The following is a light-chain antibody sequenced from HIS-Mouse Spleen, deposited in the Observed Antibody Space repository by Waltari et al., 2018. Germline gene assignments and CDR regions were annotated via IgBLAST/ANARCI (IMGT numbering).Light chain of an antibody. J-gene: IGLJ2*01. V-gene: IGLV3-19*01. CDR2: GKN. CDR3: NSRDSSGNHVV. Sequence: SSELTQDPAVSVALGQTVRITCQGESLSSYYASWYQQKPGQAPVLVIYGKNNRPPGIPDRFSGSSSGNTASLTITGAQAEDEADYYCNSRDSSGNHVVFGGGTKLTVL. CDR1: SLSSYY.